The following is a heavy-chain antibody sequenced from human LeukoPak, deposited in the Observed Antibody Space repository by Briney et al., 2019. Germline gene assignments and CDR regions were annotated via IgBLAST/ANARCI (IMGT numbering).Heavy chain of an antibody. CDR1: GGTFSSYA. CDR2: SIPIFGTA. CDR3: ARGTAAVNFPFDY. D-gene: IGHD6-13*01. Sequence: SVKVSCKASGGTFSSYAISWVRQAPGQGLEWMGGSIPIFGTANYAQKFQGRVTITADESTSTAYMELSSLRSEDTAVYYCARGTAAVNFPFDYWGQGTLVTVSS. V-gene: IGHV1-69*01. J-gene: IGHJ4*02.